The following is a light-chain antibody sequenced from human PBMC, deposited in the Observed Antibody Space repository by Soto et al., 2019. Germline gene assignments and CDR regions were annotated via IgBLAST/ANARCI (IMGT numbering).Light chain of an antibody. V-gene: IGKV1-5*01. CDR1: QTISSW. CDR3: QQYKTYPYT. CDR2: DAS. J-gene: IGKJ2*01. Sequence: DIQMTQSPSTLSGSVGDRVTITCRASQTISSWLAWYQQKPGKAPKLLIYDASSLESGVPSRFSGGGSGTEFTLTISSLQPDDFASYYCQQYKTYPYTFGQGTKLEIK.